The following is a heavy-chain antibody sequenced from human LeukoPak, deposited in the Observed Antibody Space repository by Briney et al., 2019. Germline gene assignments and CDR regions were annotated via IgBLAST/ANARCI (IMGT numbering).Heavy chain of an antibody. CDR3: ATAPPIRYYYDSSGYTDAFDI. D-gene: IGHD3-22*01. V-gene: IGHV4-34*01. CDR2: INHSGST. Sequence: SETLSLTCAVYGGSFSGYYWSWIRQPPGKGLEWIGEINHSGSTNYNASLKSRVTISVDTPKNQFSLTLSSVTTAATAVYYYATAPPIRYYYDSSGYTDAFDIWGQGTMVTVSS. J-gene: IGHJ3*02. CDR1: GGSFSGYY.